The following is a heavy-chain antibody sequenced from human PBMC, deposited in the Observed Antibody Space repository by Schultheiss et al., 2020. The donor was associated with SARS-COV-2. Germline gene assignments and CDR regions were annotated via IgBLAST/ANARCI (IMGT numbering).Heavy chain of an antibody. CDR2: TYYSGST. CDR1: GGSISSGGYY. D-gene: IGHD2-15*01. Sequence: SQTLSLTCTVSGGSISSGGYYWSWIRQHPGKGLEWIGYTYYSGSTYYNPSLKSRATMSVDRSKNQFSLRVRSVTAADTAVYYCVRGLATIVVVVAASYFDYWGQGTLVTVSS. V-gene: IGHV4-31*03. J-gene: IGHJ4*02. CDR3: VRGLATIVVVVAASYFDY.